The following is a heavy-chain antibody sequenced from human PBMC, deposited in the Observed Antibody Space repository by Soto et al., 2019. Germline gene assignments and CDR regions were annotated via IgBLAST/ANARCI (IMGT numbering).Heavy chain of an antibody. Sequence: LRLSCAASGFTFSSYWMSWVRQAPGKGLEWVANIKQDGSEKYYVDSVKGRFTISRDNAKNSLYLQMNSLRAEDTAVYYCARLGNEYSSSWSSYYYGMDVWGQGTTVTVSS. CDR3: ARLGNEYSSSWSSYYYGMDV. D-gene: IGHD6-13*01. CDR1: GFTFSSYW. V-gene: IGHV3-7*03. CDR2: IKQDGSEK. J-gene: IGHJ6*02.